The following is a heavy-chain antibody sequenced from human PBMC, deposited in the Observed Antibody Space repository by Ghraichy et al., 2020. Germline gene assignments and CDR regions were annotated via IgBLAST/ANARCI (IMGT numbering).Heavy chain of an antibody. V-gene: IGHV4-34*01. CDR1: GGSFSGYY. J-gene: IGHJ4*02. CDR2: INHSGST. Sequence: SETLSLTCAVYGGSFSGYYCCWIRHRPGQGLELIGEINHSGSTNSNQSLTSRVTISVDPSKNQFSLKLSSVTAADTAVYYCARGRRASGSYDTREYYFDYWGQGTLVTVSS. CDR3: ARGRRASGSYDTREYYFDY. D-gene: IGHD1-26*01.